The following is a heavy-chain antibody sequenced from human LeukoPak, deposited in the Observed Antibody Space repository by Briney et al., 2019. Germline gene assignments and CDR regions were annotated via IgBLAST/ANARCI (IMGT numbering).Heavy chain of an antibody. CDR2: IGNTET. CDR1: GFPFETNA. V-gene: IGHV3-23*01. J-gene: IGHJ4*02. Sequence: GGSLRLSCATSGFPFETNAMSWVRQAPGKGLEWVATIGNTETFYADSVTGRFTISRDNSKNTVNLQMNKLRVEDTAIYYCAKDWIQFNRVFDCFDSWGQGTLVTVSS. CDR3: AKDWIQFNRVFDCFDS. D-gene: IGHD5-18*01.